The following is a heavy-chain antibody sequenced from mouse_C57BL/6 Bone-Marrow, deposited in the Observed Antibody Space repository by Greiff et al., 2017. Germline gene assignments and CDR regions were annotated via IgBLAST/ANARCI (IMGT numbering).Heavy chain of an antibody. D-gene: IGHD2-2*01. V-gene: IGHV5-4*01. J-gene: IGHJ2*01. CDR2: ISDGGSYT. CDR1: GFTFSSYA. Sequence: EVQRVESGGGLVKPGGSLKLSCAASGFTFSSYAMSWVRQTPEKRLEWVATISDGGSYTYYPDNVKGRFTISRDTATNTLYLQLSHLKSDDTATYYCAGVALFMGLPYYLDYWGQGTTLTVSS. CDR3: AGVALFMGLPYYLDY.